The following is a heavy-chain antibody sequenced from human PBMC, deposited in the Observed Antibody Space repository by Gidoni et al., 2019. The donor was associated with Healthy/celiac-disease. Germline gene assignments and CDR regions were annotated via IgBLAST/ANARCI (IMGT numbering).Heavy chain of an antibody. Sequence: EVQLVESGGGLVQPGGSLRLSCAASGFTFSSSWMRWVRQAPGKGLEWVANIKQDGSEKYYVDSVKGRFTISRDNAKNSLYLQMNSLRAEDTAVYYCARSRRRGYSYGYMVGYYYGMDVWGQGTTVTVSS. J-gene: IGHJ6*02. CDR3: ARSRRRGYSYGYMVGYYYGMDV. CDR2: IKQDGSEK. V-gene: IGHV3-7*03. CDR1: GFTFSSSW. D-gene: IGHD5-18*01.